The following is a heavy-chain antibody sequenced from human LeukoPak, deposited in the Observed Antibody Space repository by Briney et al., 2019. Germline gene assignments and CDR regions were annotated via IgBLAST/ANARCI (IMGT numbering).Heavy chain of an antibody. CDR3: ARGSGRPNSYYYYMDV. CDR2: INPNSGGT. V-gene: IGHV1-2*02. D-gene: IGHD3-10*01. CDR1: GYTFTGYY. J-gene: IGHJ6*03. Sequence: GASVKVSCKASGYTFTGYYMHWVRQAPGQGLEWMGWINPNSGGTNYAQKFQGRVTMTRDTSISTAYMELRSLRSDDTAVYYCARGSGRPNSYYYYMDVWGKGTTVTISS.